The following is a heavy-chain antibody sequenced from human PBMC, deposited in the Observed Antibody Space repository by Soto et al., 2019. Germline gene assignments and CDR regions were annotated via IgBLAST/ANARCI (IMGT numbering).Heavy chain of an antibody. CDR3: ESDVHYYASDY. CDR2: SRGSGSDI. D-gene: IGHD3-10*01. Sequence: GGSLCLSCATSGFAFSNSYMTWIRHAPGKELGWISYSRGSGSDIYSAQSVKGRFNVFRDNAKTSLYQQMSSLTAEGTAVYYCESDVHYYASDYRGQGTLVTVSS. J-gene: IGHJ4*02. V-gene: IGHV3-11*01. CDR1: GFAFSNSY.